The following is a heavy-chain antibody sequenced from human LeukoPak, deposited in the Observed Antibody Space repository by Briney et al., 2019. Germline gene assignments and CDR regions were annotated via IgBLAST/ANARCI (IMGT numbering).Heavy chain of an antibody. CDR3: ARESKAGEFHY. CDR1: GGSISSGGYY. CDR2: IYYSGST. Sequence: SETLSLTCTVSGGSISSGGYYWSWIRQHPGKGLEWIGYIYYSGSTYYNPSLKSRVTISVDTSKNQFSLKLSSVTAADTAVYYCARESKAGEFHYWGQGTLVTVSS. V-gene: IGHV4-31*03. J-gene: IGHJ4*02. D-gene: IGHD7-27*01.